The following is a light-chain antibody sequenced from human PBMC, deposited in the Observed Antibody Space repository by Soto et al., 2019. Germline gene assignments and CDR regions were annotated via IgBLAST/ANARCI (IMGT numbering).Light chain of an antibody. Sequence: EIVLTQSPGTLSLSPGERATLSCRASHAVTNNFLDWYQQKPGQAPRLVIYGASSRPAGIPDRFSGSGAGTDFTLSISRLEPEDFAVYFCQQYGTSPGTFGQGTKLEIK. CDR3: QQYGTSPGT. J-gene: IGKJ2*01. V-gene: IGKV3-20*01. CDR1: HAVTNNF. CDR2: GAS.